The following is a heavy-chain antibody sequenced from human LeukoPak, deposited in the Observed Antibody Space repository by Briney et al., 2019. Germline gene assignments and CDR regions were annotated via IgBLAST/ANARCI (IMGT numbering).Heavy chain of an antibody. V-gene: IGHV4-59*01. CDR1: GGSISSYY. Sequence: PSETLSLTCTVSGGSISSYYWSWIRQPPGKGLEWIGYTYYSGSTNYNPSLKSRVTISVDTSKNQFSLKLSSVTAADTAVYYCARYYYGSGEGAFDIWGQGTMVTVSS. CDR2: TYYSGST. D-gene: IGHD3-10*01. CDR3: ARYYYGSGEGAFDI. J-gene: IGHJ3*02.